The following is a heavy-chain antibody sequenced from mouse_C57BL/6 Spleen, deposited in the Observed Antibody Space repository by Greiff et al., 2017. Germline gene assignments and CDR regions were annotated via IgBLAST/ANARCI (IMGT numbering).Heavy chain of an antibody. J-gene: IGHJ2*01. D-gene: IGHD2-12*01. Sequence: VQLKQSGAELVRPGASVKLSCTASGFNIKDDYMHWVKQRPEQGLEWIGWIDPENGDTESASKFQGKATITADTSSNTAYLQLSSLTSEDTAVYYCTKVVTDYWGQGTTLTVSS. CDR3: TKVVTDY. CDR2: IDPENGDT. CDR1: GFNIKDDY. V-gene: IGHV14-4*01.